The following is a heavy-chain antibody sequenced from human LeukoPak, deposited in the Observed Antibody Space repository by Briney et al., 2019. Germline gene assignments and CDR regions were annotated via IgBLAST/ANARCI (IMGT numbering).Heavy chain of an antibody. J-gene: IGHJ4*02. D-gene: IGHD6-19*01. CDR2: ISDTDGRT. CDR3: AKLSSGWFEDF. CDR1: GFTFSTYA. V-gene: IGHV3-23*01. Sequence: GGSLRLSCAVSGFTFSTYAMTWVRPAPGKGLEWVSSISDTDGRTYYVDSVKGRFTISRDFSKNTLSLQMNSLRAEDTAVYYCAKLSSGWFEDFWGQGTLVTVSP.